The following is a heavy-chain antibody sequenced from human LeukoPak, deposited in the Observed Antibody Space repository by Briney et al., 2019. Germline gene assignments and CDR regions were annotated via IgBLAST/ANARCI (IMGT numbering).Heavy chain of an antibody. J-gene: IGHJ4*02. D-gene: IGHD2-15*01. CDR1: GGSINDAS. V-gene: IGHV4-59*08. CDR3: ARLYSLYYYFDY. Sequence: SETLSLTCTVSGGSINDASWNWIRKPPGQGLEWIGYIYHSGGTNYNPSLKSRVTISVDTSKNQFSLKLSSVTAADTAVYYCARLYSLYYYFDYWGQGTLVTVSS. CDR2: IYHSGGT.